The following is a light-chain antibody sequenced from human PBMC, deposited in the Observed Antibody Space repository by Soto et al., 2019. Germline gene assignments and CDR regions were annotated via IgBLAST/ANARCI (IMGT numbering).Light chain of an antibody. V-gene: IGLV2-14*01. Sequence: QSALTQPASVSRSPGQWIIISCTGTSSDVGAYNYVSRYQQHPGKAPKLMIYEVNSRPSGVSNRFSGSKSGNTASLTISELQAEDEDDYYCSSYTSSSTLDVFGTGTKLTVL. CDR2: EVN. CDR1: SSDVGAYNY. CDR3: SSYTSSSTLDV. J-gene: IGLJ1*01.